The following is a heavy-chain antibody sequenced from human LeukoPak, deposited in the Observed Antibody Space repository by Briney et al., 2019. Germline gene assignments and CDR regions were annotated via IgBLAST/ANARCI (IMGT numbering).Heavy chain of an antibody. CDR2: TDGDTGNT. D-gene: IGHD4-23*01. Sequence: ASVKVSCKAAGYTFTHYALHWVRQAPGQRLEWMGWTDGDTGNTRVSQDFQDRLTITIDTSASTAYMELSSLRSEDTAVYYCARSPGGNARSWLDSWGQGTLVTVSS. J-gene: IGHJ4*02. CDR1: GYTFTHYA. V-gene: IGHV1-3*02. CDR3: ARSPGGNARSWLDS.